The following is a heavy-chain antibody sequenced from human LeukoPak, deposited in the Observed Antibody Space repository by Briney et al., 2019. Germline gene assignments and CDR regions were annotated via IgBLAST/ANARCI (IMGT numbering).Heavy chain of an antibody. V-gene: IGHV3-15*01. CDR3: TAGLGKTDDDS. CDR2: VRTTAEGETT. J-gene: IGHJ4*02. D-gene: IGHD4-11*01. CDR1: GFNFNDAW. Sequence: SGGSLRLSCEGSGFNFNDAWMSWIRQAPGKGLEWVSRVRTTAEGETTDYAAPVRGRFIISRDDSKNMVFLQMNRLETEDTAIYYCTAGLGKTDDDSWGQGTLVTVSS.